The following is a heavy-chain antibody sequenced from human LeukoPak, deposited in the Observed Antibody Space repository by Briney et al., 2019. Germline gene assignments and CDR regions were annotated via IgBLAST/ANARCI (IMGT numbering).Heavy chain of an antibody. D-gene: IGHD5-12*01. V-gene: IGHV4-59*08. CDR2: IYYSGST. J-gene: IGHJ4*02. Sequence: SETLSLTCTASGGSISSYYWSWIRQPPGKGLEWIGYIYYSGSTNYNPSLKSRVTISVDTSKNQFSLKLSSVTAADTAVYYCARLGSSGYSGYDQSRIFDYWGQGTLVTVSS. CDR1: GGSISSYY. CDR3: ARLGSSGYSGYDQSRIFDY.